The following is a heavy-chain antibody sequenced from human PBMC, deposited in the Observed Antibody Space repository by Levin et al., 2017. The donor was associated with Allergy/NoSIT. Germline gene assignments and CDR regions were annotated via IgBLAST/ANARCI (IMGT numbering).Heavy chain of an antibody. Sequence: GGSLRLSCAVSGFSLSDYWMAWFRQAPGKGLQWVANIRKDGSKMSYMDSVKGRFTISRDNAQNSLYLQMNSLRAEDTAVYFCARDANYYDSSSYYDVFDIWGHGTMVIVSS. J-gene: IGHJ3*02. CDR3: ARDANYYDSSSYYDVFDI. V-gene: IGHV3-7*01. CDR1: GFSLSDYW. D-gene: IGHD3-22*01. CDR2: IRKDGSKM.